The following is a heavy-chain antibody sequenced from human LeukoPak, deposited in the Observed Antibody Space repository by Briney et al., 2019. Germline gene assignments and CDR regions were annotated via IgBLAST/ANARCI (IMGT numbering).Heavy chain of an antibody. CDR2: INPDSGDT. V-gene: IGHV1-2*02. J-gene: IGHJ5*02. CDR1: GHTFTGFY. D-gene: IGHD3-9*01. Sequence: GASVKVSCKASGHTFTGFYMHWVRQAPGQGLEWMGWINPDSGDTDYAQKFQGRVTMTRDTSISTAYMELSRLRSYDTAVYFCARNDILTGYTWGQGTLVTVSS. CDR3: ARNDILTGYT.